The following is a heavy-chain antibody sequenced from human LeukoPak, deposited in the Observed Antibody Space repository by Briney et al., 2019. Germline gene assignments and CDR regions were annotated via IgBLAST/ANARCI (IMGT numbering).Heavy chain of an antibody. CDR3: ARVGRDGYNYEDY. Sequence: GGSLRLSCAASGFTFSSYAMHWVRQAPGKGLEWVANINQDGSEKYYMDSVKGRFSISRDNAKNSLYLQMNSLRVEDTAVYYCARVGRDGYNYEDYWGQGTLVTVSS. V-gene: IGHV3-7*03. CDR2: INQDGSEK. J-gene: IGHJ4*02. D-gene: IGHD5-24*01. CDR1: GFTFSSYA.